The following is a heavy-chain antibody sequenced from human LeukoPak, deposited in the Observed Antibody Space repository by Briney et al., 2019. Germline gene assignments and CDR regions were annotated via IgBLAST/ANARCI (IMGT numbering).Heavy chain of an antibody. J-gene: IGHJ4*02. CDR2: IYYSGST. D-gene: IGHD3-22*01. Sequence: PSGTLSLTCAVSGGSISSSSYYWGWIRQPPGKGLEWIGSIYYSGSTYYDPSLKSRVTISVDTSKNQFSLKLSSVTAADTAVYYCASDDSATDDYYDSSGYYPSRGPPDYWGQGTLVTVSS. CDR3: ASDDSATDDYYDSSGYYPSRGPPDY. CDR1: GGSISSSSYY. V-gene: IGHV4-39*07.